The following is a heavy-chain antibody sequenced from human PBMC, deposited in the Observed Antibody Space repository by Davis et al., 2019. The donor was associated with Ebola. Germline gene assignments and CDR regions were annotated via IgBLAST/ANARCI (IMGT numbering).Heavy chain of an antibody. CDR3: ARGAGYSSSWSEY. D-gene: IGHD6-13*01. CDR1: GFTFSSYS. Sequence: GGSLRLSCAASGFTFSSYSMNWVRQAPGKGLEWVSYISSSSSTIYYADSVKGRFTISRDNAKNSLYLQMNSLRAEDTAVYYCARGAGYSSSWSEYWGQGTLVTVSS. J-gene: IGHJ4*02. CDR2: ISSSSSTI. V-gene: IGHV3-48*04.